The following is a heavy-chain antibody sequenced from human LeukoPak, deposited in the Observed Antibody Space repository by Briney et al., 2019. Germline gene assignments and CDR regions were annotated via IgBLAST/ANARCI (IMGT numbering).Heavy chain of an antibody. CDR3: AKMNRNYYDSSSYYCDY. D-gene: IGHD3-22*01. CDR2: ISGSDGST. V-gene: IGHV3-23*01. CDR1: RFTFSSYA. Sequence: PGGSLRLSCAASRFTFSSYAMSWVRQAPGKGLEWVSAISGSDGSTYYADSVKGRFTISRDNSKNTLYLQMNSLRAEDTAVYYCAKMNRNYYDSSSYYCDYWGQGTLVTVSS. J-gene: IGHJ4*02.